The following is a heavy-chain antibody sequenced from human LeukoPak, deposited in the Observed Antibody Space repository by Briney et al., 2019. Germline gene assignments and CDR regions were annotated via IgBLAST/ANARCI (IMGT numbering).Heavy chain of an antibody. D-gene: IGHD4-17*01. V-gene: IGHV1-46*01. J-gene: IGHJ4*02. Sequence: ASVKVSCKASGYTFTSYYMHWVRQAPGQGLEWMGIINPSGGSTSYAQKFQGRVTMIRDMSTSTVYMELSSLRSEDTAVYYCARDLGSTVTTPGYWGQGTLVTVSS. CDR2: INPSGGST. CDR3: ARDLGSTVTTPGY. CDR1: GYTFTSYY.